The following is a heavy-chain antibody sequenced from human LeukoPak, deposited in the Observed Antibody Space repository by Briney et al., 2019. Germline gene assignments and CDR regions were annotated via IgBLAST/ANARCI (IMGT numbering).Heavy chain of an antibody. D-gene: IGHD2-8*01. CDR2: INHRGGT. V-gene: IGHV4-34*01. Sequence: SETLSLTCAVYGGSFSGYYWTWIRQPPGKGLEWIGEINHRGGTNYNPSLKSRVTISVDTSRSQFSLNLTSVTAADTAVYYCAGRYCTNGSENWFDPWGQGTLVTVSS. CDR3: AGRYCTNGSENWFDP. J-gene: IGHJ5*02. CDR1: GGSFSGYY.